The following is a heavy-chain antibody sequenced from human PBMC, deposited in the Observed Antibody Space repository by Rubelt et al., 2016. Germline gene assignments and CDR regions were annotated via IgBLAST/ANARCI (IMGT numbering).Heavy chain of an antibody. CDR1: GYTFTSYY. CDR3: VRQWAGISGFDS. J-gene: IGHJ4*01. CDR2: INPSGGST. Sequence: QVQLVQSGAEVKKPGASVKVSCKASGYTFTSYYMHWVRQAPGQGLEWMGIINPSGGSTSYAQKVQGRVTMTRDTSTSTVYMELSSLRSEDTAVYYCVRQWAGISGFDSWGQGALITVSS. D-gene: IGHD6-19*01. V-gene: IGHV1-46*01.